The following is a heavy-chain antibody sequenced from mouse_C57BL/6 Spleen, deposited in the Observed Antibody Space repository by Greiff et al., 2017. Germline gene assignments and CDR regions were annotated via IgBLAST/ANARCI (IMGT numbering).Heavy chain of an antibody. V-gene: IGHV1-61*01. CDR2: IYPSDSET. J-gene: IGHJ3*01. CDR3: ARWRIGTGFAE. Sequence: VQLQQPGAELVRPGSSVKLSCKASGYTFTSYWMDWVKQRPGQGLEWIGNIYPSDSETHYNQKFKDKATLTVDKSSSTAYMQLRSLTSEDSAVXYCARWRIGTGFAEGGQGTLVTVSA. CDR1: GYTFTSYW. D-gene: IGHD3-1*01.